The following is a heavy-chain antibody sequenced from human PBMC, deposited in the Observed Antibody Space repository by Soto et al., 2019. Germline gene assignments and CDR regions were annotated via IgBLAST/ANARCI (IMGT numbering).Heavy chain of an antibody. D-gene: IGHD3-10*01. V-gene: IGHV3-30-3*01. CDR3: VIYYGSGSHALM. CDR1: GFTFSNYA. J-gene: IGHJ3*02. Sequence: PGGSLRLARAASGFTFSNYAIHWVRQAPGKGLEWVAVISYDGSNKYYADSVKGRFTISRDNSKNTVYLQMKSLRAEDTAVYYCVIYYGSGSHALMWCQGTMSTVSS. CDR2: ISYDGSNK.